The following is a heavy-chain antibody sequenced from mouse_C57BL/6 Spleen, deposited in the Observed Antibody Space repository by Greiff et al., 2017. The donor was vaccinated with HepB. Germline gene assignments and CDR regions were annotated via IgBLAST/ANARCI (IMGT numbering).Heavy chain of an antibody. CDR3: ARDGGDMDY. Sequence: EVKVEESGPGLVKPSPSLSLTCSVTGYSITSGYYWNWIRQFPGNKLEWMGYISYDGSNNYNPSLKNRISITRDTSKNQFFLKLNSVTTEDTATYYCARDGGDMDYWGQGTSVTVSS. V-gene: IGHV3-6*01. J-gene: IGHJ4*01. CDR2: ISYDGSN. CDR1: GYSITSGYY.